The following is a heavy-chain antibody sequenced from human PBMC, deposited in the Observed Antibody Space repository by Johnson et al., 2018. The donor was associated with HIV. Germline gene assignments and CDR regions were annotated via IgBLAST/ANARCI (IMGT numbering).Heavy chain of an antibody. J-gene: IGHJ3*02. V-gene: IGHV3-23*04. D-gene: IGHD4-23*01. CDR3: AKVGATVVTPRGEAFDS. CDR1: GFTFSSYA. CDR2: IYSGGST. Sequence: VQLVESGGGLVQPGGSLRLSCAASGFTFSSYAMSWVRQAPGKGLEWVSAIYSGGSTYYADSVKGRFTISRDNSKNTRYLQMNSLRAEDTAVYYCAKVGATVVTPRGEAFDSWGQGAMVTVSS.